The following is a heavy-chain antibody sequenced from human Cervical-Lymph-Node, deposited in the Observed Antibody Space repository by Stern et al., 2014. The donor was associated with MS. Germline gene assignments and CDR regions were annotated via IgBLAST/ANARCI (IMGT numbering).Heavy chain of an antibody. CDR3: TRHQGGIAAF. CDR2: ITPLLATT. Sequence: VQLVESGAEVRQPGSSMKVSCKASGGTFNTFDISWVRQTPGQGLEWMGGITPLLATTNYARNFQGRVAISADESATTAYMEMSNLTSEDTALYYCTRHQGGIAAFWGQGTLVTVSS. V-gene: IGHV1-69*01. D-gene: IGHD6-13*01. CDR1: GGTFNTFD. J-gene: IGHJ4*02.